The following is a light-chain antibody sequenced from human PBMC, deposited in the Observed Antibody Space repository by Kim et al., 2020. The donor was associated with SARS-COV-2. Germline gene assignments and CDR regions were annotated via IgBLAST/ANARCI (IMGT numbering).Light chain of an antibody. Sequence: QSVLTQPPSVSGAPGQRVTISCTGSSSNIGAGYEVHWYQQLPGTAPKLLIYGDTDRPSGVPDRFPGSKSGTSASLAITGLQAEDEADYYCQSYDSSLRVVFGGGTKVTVL. CDR1: SSNIGAGYE. CDR2: GDT. CDR3: QSYDSSLRVV. V-gene: IGLV1-40*01. J-gene: IGLJ2*01.